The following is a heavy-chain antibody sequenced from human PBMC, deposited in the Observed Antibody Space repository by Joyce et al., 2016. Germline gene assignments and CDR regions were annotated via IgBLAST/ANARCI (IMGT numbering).Heavy chain of an antibody. V-gene: IGHV5-51*01. CDR3: ARGYCDYENPEGFDF. D-gene: IGHD5-12*01. J-gene: IGHJ4*02. Sequence: EVQLVQSGAEVKTPGESLKISCKGSGYRSTNNWTGWVRQMPGKVLEWMCITYVGDSDIRYSPSFQGRVTISVDRYFNPAYLQWSSLKASDTAIYYCARGYCDYENPEGFDFWGQGTLVTVSS. CDR2: TYVGDSDI. CDR1: GYRSTNNW.